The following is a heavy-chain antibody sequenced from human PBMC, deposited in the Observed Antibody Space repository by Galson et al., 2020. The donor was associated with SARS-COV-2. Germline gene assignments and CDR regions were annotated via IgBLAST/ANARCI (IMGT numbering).Heavy chain of an antibody. CDR2: ISTYSGKS. CDR1: GYMFSSFA. Sequence: ASVKVSCKGSGYMFSSFAITWVRQAPGQGLEWMGWISTYSGKSDSAQKLQGRVTMTTDPSTTTAYMELRSLRSDDTAMYYCARGGGYFYDSSEGGIFDYWGQGTLVTVSS. CDR3: ARGGGYFYDSSEGGIFDY. J-gene: IGHJ4*02. V-gene: IGHV1-18*01. D-gene: IGHD3-22*01.